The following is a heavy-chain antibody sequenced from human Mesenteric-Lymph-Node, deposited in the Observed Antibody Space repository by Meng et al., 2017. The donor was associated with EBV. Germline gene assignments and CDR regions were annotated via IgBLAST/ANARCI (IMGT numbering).Heavy chain of an antibody. CDR1: VGSLSSSNW. D-gene: IGHD6-19*01. V-gene: IGHV4-4*02. CDR3: ARGTVAGTHLDY. Sequence: QVHRRESGPGLVKPTVTRSLTGPVSVGSLSSSNWWSWVLPPPGKGLEWIGEIYHSGSTNYNPSLKSRVTISVDQSKNQFSLKLSSVTAADTAVYYCARGTVAGTHLDYWAQGTLVTVSS. CDR2: IYHSGST. J-gene: IGHJ4*02.